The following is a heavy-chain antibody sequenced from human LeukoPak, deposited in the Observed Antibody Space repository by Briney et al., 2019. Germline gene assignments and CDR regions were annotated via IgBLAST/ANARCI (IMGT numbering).Heavy chain of an antibody. V-gene: IGHV3-53*01. CDR2: IYSGGST. CDR3: ARGERGSYDFDY. Sequence: GGSLRLSCAPSGFTVSSIYMSWVRQAPGMGLEWVSVIYSGGSTYCADSVKGRFTISRDNSKNTLYLQMNSLRAEDTAVYYCARGERGSYDFDYWGQGTLVTVSS. CDR1: GFTVSSIY. D-gene: IGHD1-26*01. J-gene: IGHJ4*02.